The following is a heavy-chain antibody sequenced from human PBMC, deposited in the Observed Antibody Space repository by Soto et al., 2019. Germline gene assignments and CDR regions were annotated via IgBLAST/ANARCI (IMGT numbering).Heavy chain of an antibody. J-gene: IGHJ3*02. V-gene: IGHV1-46*01. CDR2: INPSGGST. Sequence: VSVKVSCKASGYSFTSYYMHWVRQAPGQGLEWMGIINPSGGSTSYAQKFQGRVTMTRDTSTSTVYMELSSLRSEDTAVYYCARYRRAAYYYDSSGSPDALDIWGQGTMVTVSS. CDR3: ARYRRAAYYYDSSGSPDALDI. CDR1: GYSFTSYY. D-gene: IGHD3-22*01.